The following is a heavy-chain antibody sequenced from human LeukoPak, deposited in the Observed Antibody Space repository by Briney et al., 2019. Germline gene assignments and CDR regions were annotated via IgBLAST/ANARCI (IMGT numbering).Heavy chain of an antibody. CDR3: AKDQVGSTIDYYYYMDV. CDR2: ISGSGGST. V-gene: IGHV3-23*01. Sequence: GESLRLSCAAAGFTFSSYAMSWVRQAPGKGLEWVSAISGSGGSTYYADSVKGRFTISRDNSKNTLYLQMNSLRAEDTAVYYCAKDQVGSTIDYYYYMDVWGKGTTVTVSS. J-gene: IGHJ6*03. CDR1: GFTFSSYA. D-gene: IGHD1-26*01.